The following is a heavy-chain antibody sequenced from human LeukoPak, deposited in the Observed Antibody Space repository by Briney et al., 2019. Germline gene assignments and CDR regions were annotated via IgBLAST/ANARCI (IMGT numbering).Heavy chain of an antibody. J-gene: IGHJ4*02. CDR3: ARGYNWNYPDY. Sequence: SETLSLTCTVSRGSISSYYWSWIRQPPGKGLEWIGYIYYSGSTNYNPSLKSRVTISVDTSKNQFFLKLSSVTAADTAVYYCARGYNWNYPDYWGQGTLVTVSS. D-gene: IGHD1-20*01. V-gene: IGHV4-59*01. CDR1: RGSISSYY. CDR2: IYYSGST.